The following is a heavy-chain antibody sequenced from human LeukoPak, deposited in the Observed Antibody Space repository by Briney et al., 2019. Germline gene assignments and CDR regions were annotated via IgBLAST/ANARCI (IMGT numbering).Heavy chain of an antibody. D-gene: IGHD1-26*01. CDR3: AGGGSPHI. V-gene: IGHV4-4*07. Sequence: PSETLSLTCTVSGGSINNDFLTWVRQPAGKALEWIGRLYTSGSTTYSPSLKSRVTMSLDTSMTQFSLKLKSVTAADTAVYYCAGGGSPHIWGQGTMVTVSS. CDR2: LYTSGST. J-gene: IGHJ3*02. CDR1: GGSINNDF.